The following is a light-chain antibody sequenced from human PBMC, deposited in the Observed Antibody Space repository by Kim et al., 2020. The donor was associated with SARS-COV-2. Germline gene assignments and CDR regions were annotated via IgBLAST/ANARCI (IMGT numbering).Light chain of an antibody. CDR3: QQYDDWPPLT. CDR1: QSVSDN. Sequence: SLGERAPLSCRASQSVSDNLAWYQQKPGQAPRLLIYGASTRATGIPARFSGSGSGTEFTLTISSLQSEDSAVYYCQQYDDWPPLTFGQGTKVDIK. CDR2: GAS. J-gene: IGKJ1*01. V-gene: IGKV3-15*01.